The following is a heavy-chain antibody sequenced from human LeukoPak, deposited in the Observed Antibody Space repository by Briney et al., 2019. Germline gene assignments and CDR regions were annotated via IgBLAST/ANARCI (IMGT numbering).Heavy chain of an antibody. D-gene: IGHD3-9*01. Sequence: GGSLRLSCAASGFTFSSYEMNWVRQAPGKGLEWVSYISSGGSTIYYADSVKGRFTISRDNAKNSLYLQMNSLRAEDTAVYYCARGAGDYDILTGYWDASDYWGQGTLVTVSS. V-gene: IGHV3-48*03. J-gene: IGHJ4*02. CDR3: ARGAGDYDILTGYWDASDY. CDR1: GFTFSSYE. CDR2: ISSGGSTI.